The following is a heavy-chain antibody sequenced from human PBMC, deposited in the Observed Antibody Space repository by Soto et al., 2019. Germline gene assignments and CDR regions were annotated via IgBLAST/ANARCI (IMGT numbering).Heavy chain of an antibody. J-gene: IGHJ1*01. D-gene: IGHD2-15*01. CDR2: MNPNSGNT. V-gene: IGHV1-8*01. CDR3: ARGISCSGGSCYPEYFQH. Sequence: GASVKVSCKASGYTFTSYDINWVRQATGQGLEWMGWMNPNSGNTGYAQKFQGRATMTRNTSISTAYMELSSLRSEDTAVYYCARGISCSGGSCYPEYFQHWGQGTLVTVSS. CDR1: GYTFTSYD.